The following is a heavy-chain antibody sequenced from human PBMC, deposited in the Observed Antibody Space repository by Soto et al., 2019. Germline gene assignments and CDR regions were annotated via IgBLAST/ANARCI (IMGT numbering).Heavy chain of an antibody. J-gene: IGHJ3*02. D-gene: IGHD3-10*01. V-gene: IGHV3-48*02. CDR1: GFTFSSYS. Sequence: GGSLRLSCAASGFTFSSYSMNWVRQAPGKGLEWVSYISSSSSTIYYADSVKGRFTISRDNAKNSLYLQMNSLRDEDTAVYYCAGRMLLGIQWGVSRSDAFDIWGQGTMVTVSS. CDR2: ISSSSSTI. CDR3: AGRMLLGIQWGVSRSDAFDI.